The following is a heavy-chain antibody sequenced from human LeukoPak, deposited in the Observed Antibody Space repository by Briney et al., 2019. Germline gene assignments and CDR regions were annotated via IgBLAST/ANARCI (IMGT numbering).Heavy chain of an antibody. Sequence: AGGSLRLSCAASGFTFDDYGMSWVRQAPGKGLEWVSGINWNGGSTGYADSVKGRFTISRDNAKNSLYLQMNSLRAEDTAVYYCAKDWVLYYDSSGYYYESRAPHFDYWGQGTLVTVSS. V-gene: IGHV3-20*04. CDR3: AKDWVLYYDSSGYYYESRAPHFDY. J-gene: IGHJ4*02. CDR1: GFTFDDYG. D-gene: IGHD3-22*01. CDR2: INWNGGST.